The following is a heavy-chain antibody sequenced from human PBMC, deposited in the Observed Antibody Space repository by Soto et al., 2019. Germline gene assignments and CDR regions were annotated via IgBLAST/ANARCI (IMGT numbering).Heavy chain of an antibody. D-gene: IGHD3-3*01. CDR2: IYSGGST. V-gene: IGHV3-53*04. CDR3: ARDLSGASDL. J-gene: IGHJ5*02. CDR1: GFTVSSDY. Sequence: WGSLRLSCASSGFTVSSDYMSCVRQAPGKGLEWVSVIYSGGSTYYADSVKGRFTISRHNSKNTLYLQMNSLRAEDTAVYYCARDLSGASDLWGQGTRVTVSS.